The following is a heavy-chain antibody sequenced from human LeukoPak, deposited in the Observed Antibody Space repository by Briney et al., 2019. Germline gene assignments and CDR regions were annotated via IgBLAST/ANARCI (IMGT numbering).Heavy chain of an antibody. CDR2: ISYDETEK. V-gene: IGHV3-30*18. CDR3: AKDSVWFGDVLGGMDV. J-gene: IGHJ6*02. D-gene: IGHD3-10*01. Sequence: GGSLRLSCGASGFTSSKYGMHWVRQAPGKGLEWVATISYDETEKNYADSVKGRFIISRDNSKNTLFLQMNTLKTEDTAVYYCAKDSVWFGDVLGGMDVWGQGTTVSVSS. CDR1: GFTSSKYG.